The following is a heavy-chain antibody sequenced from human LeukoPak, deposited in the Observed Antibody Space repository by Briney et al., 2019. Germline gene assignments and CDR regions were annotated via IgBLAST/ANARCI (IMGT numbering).Heavy chain of an antibody. Sequence: SVKVSCKASGGTFSSFAINWLRQAPGQGLEWVGGIIPSFGTTNHAQRFRERVMISTDDSTGTAYMEMRSLTSEDTATYYCARGFCTGSTCYHYWYFDLWGRGTLVTVSA. CDR2: IIPSFGTT. J-gene: IGHJ2*01. CDR1: GGTFSSFA. D-gene: IGHD1-14*01. V-gene: IGHV1-69*05. CDR3: ARGFCTGSTCYHYWYFDL.